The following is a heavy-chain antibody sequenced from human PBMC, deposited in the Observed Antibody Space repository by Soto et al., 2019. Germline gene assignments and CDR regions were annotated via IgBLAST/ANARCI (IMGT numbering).Heavy chain of an antibody. CDR2: IYYSGST. V-gene: IGHV4-39*01. Sequence: SETLSLTCTVSGGSISSSSYYWGWIRQPPGKGLEWIGSIYYSGSTYYNPSLKSRVTISVDTSKNQFSLKLSSVTAADTAVYYCARSAIGTGPDYWGQGTLVTVSS. J-gene: IGHJ4*02. CDR3: ARSAIGTGPDY. CDR1: GGSISSSSYY. D-gene: IGHD1-1*01.